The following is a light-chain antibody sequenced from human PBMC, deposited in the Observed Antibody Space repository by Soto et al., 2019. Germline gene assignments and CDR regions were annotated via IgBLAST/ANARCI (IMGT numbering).Light chain of an antibody. CDR3: QSFDSRLSAPV. CDR2: ANN. V-gene: IGLV1-40*01. J-gene: IGLJ2*01. CDR1: SSNIGSPFD. Sequence: QPVLTQPPSVSGAPGQRVTISCTGNSSNIGSPFDVHWYQHLPGTAPRLLIYANNNRPSGVPDRFSGSKSGTSASLAITGLQGDDEADYYCQSFDSRLSAPVFGGGTQLTVL.